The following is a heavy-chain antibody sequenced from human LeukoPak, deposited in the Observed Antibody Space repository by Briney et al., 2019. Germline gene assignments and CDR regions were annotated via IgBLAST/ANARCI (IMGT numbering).Heavy chain of an antibody. J-gene: IGHJ4*02. CDR2: INWNGGST. CDR1: GFTFSSYS. V-gene: IGHV3-20*04. Sequence: GGSLRLSCAASGFTFSSYSMNWVRQAPGKGLEWVSGINWNGGSTGYADSVKGRFTISRDNAKNSLYLQMNSLRAEDTALYYCARGDTRFDYWGQGTLVTVSS. CDR3: ARGDTRFDY. D-gene: IGHD5-18*01.